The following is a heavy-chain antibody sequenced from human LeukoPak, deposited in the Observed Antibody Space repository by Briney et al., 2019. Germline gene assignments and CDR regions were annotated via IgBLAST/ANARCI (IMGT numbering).Heavy chain of an antibody. CDR3: ARSVVVIPAATLDRYYIDY. Sequence: ASVKVSRKASGYTFTGYYLHWVRQAPGQGLEWMGWINTNSGGTNAAQKFQGRVTMTRDTSISTAYMELRRLRSDDTAVYYCARSVVVIPAATLDRYYIDYWGQGTLVTVSS. V-gene: IGHV1-2*02. CDR1: GYTFTGYY. J-gene: IGHJ4*02. CDR2: INTNSGGT. D-gene: IGHD2-2*01.